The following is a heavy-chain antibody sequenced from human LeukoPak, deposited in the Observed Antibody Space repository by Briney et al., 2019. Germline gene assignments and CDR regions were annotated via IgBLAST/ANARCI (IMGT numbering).Heavy chain of an antibody. CDR1: GFTFSSYA. J-gene: IGHJ6*03. CDR3: ARDITGAGGDYYYYMDV. V-gene: IGHV3-23*01. Sequence: GGSLRLSCAASGFTFSSYAITWVRQAPGKGLEWVSSISGSGGSTYYADSVKGRFTISRDNSKNALYLQMNSLRAEDTAVYYCARDITGAGGDYYYYMDVWGKGTTVTVSS. CDR2: ISGSGGST. D-gene: IGHD3-3*01.